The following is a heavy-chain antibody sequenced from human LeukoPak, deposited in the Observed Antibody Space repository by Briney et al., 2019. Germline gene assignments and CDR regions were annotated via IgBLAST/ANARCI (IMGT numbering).Heavy chain of an antibody. J-gene: IGHJ4*02. D-gene: IGHD2-2*02. CDR3: ARVQDIVVVPAAIPGIY. V-gene: IGHV1-2*02. CDR2: INPNSGGT. CDR1: GYTFTGYY. Sequence: ASVKVSCKASGYTFTGYYMHWVRQAPGQGLEWMGWINPNSGGTNYAQKFQGRVTMTRDTSISTAYMELSRLRSDDTAVYYCARVQDIVVVPAAIPGIYWGQGTLVTVSS.